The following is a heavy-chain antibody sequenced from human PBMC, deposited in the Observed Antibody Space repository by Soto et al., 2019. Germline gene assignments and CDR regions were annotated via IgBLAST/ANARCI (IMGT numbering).Heavy chain of an antibody. CDR3: ARVGGYTYSDDY. V-gene: IGHV4-34*01. CDR2: ISHSGST. Sequence: SETLSLTCAVYGGSFSDYYWTWVRQPPGKGLEWIGEISHSGSTKYNPSLKSRVTISVDTSKNQFSLKLNSVTAADTAVYYCARVGGYTYSDDYWGQGTLVTVSS. J-gene: IGHJ4*02. CDR1: GGSFSDYY. D-gene: IGHD5-18*01.